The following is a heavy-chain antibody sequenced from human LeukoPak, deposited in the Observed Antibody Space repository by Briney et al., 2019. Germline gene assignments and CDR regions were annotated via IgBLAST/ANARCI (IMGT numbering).Heavy chain of an antibody. V-gene: IGHV4-34*01. J-gene: IGHJ5*02. CDR2: INHSGST. CDR1: GGSFSGYY. D-gene: IGHD3-10*01. Sequence: SETLSLTCAVYGGSFSGYYWNWIRQPPGKGLEWIGEINHSGSTNYNPSLKSRVTISVDTSKNQFSLKLSSVTAADTAVYYCVYGSGSYYRGPDWFDPWGQGTLVTVSS. CDR3: VYGSGSYYRGPDWFDP.